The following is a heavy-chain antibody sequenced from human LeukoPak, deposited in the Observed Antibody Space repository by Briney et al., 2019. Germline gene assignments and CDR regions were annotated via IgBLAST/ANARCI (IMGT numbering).Heavy chain of an antibody. J-gene: IGHJ4*02. CDR2: ITGSGGST. CDR1: GFTSSSYA. V-gene: IGHV3-23*01. Sequence: GGSLRLSCAASGFTSSSYAMSWVRQAPGKGLEWVSGITGSGGSTYYADSVKGRFTISRDNSKNTLYLQMNSLRAEDTAVYYCANGGSIAVVTPLDYWGQGTLVTVSS. CDR3: ANGGSIAVVTPLDY. D-gene: IGHD6-19*01.